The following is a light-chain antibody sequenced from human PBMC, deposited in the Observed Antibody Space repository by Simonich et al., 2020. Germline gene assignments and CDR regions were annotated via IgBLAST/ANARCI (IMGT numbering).Light chain of an antibody. Sequence: QSALTQPPSASGSPGQSVTISCTGTSSDVGGYNYFSWYQHHPGKAPKLMIYEGSKRPSGVSNRFSGSKSGNTASLTISGLQAEDEADYYCCSYAGSSTVVFGGGTKLTVL. CDR1: SSDVGGYNY. V-gene: IGLV2-23*01. CDR3: CSYAGSSTVV. J-gene: IGLJ2*01. CDR2: EGS.